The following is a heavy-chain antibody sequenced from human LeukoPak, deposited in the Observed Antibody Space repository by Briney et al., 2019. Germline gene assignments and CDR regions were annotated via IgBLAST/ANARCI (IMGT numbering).Heavy chain of an antibody. J-gene: IGHJ4*02. Sequence: PGGSLRLSCAASGFTFSNAWMNWVRQAPGKGLEWVAVISYDGSNKYYADSVKGRFTISRDNSKNTLYLQMNSLRAEDTAVYYCAKNYGDYEFDYWGQGTLVTVSS. D-gene: IGHD4-17*01. CDR3: AKNYGDYEFDY. CDR2: ISYDGSNK. V-gene: IGHV3-30*18. CDR1: GFTFSNAW.